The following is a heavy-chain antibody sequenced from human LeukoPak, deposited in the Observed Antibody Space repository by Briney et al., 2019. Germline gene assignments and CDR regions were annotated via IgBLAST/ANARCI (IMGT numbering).Heavy chain of an antibody. D-gene: IGHD3-22*01. Sequence: GGSRRLSCAASGFTFSDYYMSWIRQAPGKGLEWVSYISSGGSTIFYADSVKGRFTISRDNAKNSLYLQMNSLRAEDTAVYYCARGHDSSGYPTFAYWGQGTLVTVSS. CDR3: ARGHDSSGYPTFAY. J-gene: IGHJ4*02. CDR2: ISSGGSTI. V-gene: IGHV3-11*01. CDR1: GFTFSDYY.